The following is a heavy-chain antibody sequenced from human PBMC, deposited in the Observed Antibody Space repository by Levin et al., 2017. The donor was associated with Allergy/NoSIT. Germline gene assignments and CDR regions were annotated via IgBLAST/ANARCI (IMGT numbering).Heavy chain of an antibody. CDR3: ARHGIDCTNGVCYTGYYYGMDV. CDR1: GFTFSSYE. V-gene: IGHV3-48*03. CDR2: ISSSGSTI. J-gene: IGHJ6*02. D-gene: IGHD2-8*01. Sequence: GESLKISCAASGFTFSSYEMNWVRQAPGKGLEWVSYISSSGSTIYYADSVKGRFTISRDNAKNSLYLQMNSLRAEDTAVYYCARHGIDCTNGVCYTGYYYGMDVWGQGTTVTVSS.